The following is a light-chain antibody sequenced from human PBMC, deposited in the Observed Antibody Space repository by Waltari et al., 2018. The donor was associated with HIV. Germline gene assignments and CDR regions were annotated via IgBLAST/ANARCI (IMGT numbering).Light chain of an antibody. V-gene: IGLV1-51*01. Sequence: QSVLTQPPSVSATPGQKVTISCSGRSSNIGYHYVFWYQQLPGTAPKLLIYDNNKRPSGIPDRFSGSKSGTSATLGITGLQTGDEADYYCATWDSGLSAVVFGGGTKLTVL. J-gene: IGLJ2*01. CDR3: ATWDSGLSAVV. CDR1: SSNIGYHY. CDR2: DNN.